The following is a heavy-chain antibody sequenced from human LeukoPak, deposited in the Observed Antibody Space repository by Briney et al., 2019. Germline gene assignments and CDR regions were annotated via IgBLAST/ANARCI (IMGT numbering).Heavy chain of an antibody. D-gene: IGHD3-16*01. Sequence: ASVKVSCKASGGTFSSYAISWVRQAPGQGLEWMGRIIPILGIANYAQKFQGGVTITADKSTSTAYMELSSLRSEDTAVYYCARAQEGARYFDYWGQGTLVTVSS. CDR3: ARAQEGARYFDY. CDR1: GGTFSSYA. J-gene: IGHJ4*02. CDR2: IIPILGIA. V-gene: IGHV1-69*04.